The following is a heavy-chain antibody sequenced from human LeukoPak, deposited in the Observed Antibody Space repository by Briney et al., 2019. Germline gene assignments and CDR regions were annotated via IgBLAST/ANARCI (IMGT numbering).Heavy chain of an antibody. J-gene: IGHJ4*02. CDR1: GFTFSSYW. D-gene: IGHD6-19*01. Sequence: PGGSLRLSCAASGFTFSSYWMSWVRQAPGKGLEWVANIKQDGSEKYYVDSVKGRFTISRDNAKNSLYLQMNSLRAEDAAVYYCAKDRINEEQWLVRDFGYWGQGTLVTVSS. CDR2: IKQDGSEK. CDR3: AKDRINEEQWLVRDFGY. V-gene: IGHV3-7*01.